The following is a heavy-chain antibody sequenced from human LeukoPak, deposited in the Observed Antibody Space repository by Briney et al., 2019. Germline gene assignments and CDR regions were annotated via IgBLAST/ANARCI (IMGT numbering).Heavy chain of an antibody. D-gene: IGHD1-26*01. V-gene: IGHV4-59*02. J-gene: IGHJ5*02. CDR2: IYHTGST. CDR1: GGSVSDYY. Sequence: SETLSLTCTISGGSVSDYYWSWIRQSPGKGLEWIGYIYHTGSTSYSPSLKSRVTISVDTSKNQFSLKLSSVTAADTAVYYCARAPPIIVGATNWFDPWGQGTLVTVSS. CDR3: ARAPPIIVGATNWFDP.